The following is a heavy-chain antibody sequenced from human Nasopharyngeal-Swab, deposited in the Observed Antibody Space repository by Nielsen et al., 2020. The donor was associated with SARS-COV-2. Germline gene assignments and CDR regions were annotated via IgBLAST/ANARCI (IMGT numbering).Heavy chain of an antibody. Sequence: GESLKISCAASGLTFSSYWMHWVRQAPGKGLVWVSRINSDGSSTSYADSVKGRFTISRDNAKNTLYLQMNSLRVEDTAVYYCARRTFSSTSLIDCWGQGTLVTVSS. CDR1: GLTFSSYW. CDR3: ARRTFSSTSLIDC. CDR2: INSDGSST. D-gene: IGHD2-2*01. J-gene: IGHJ4*02. V-gene: IGHV3-74*01.